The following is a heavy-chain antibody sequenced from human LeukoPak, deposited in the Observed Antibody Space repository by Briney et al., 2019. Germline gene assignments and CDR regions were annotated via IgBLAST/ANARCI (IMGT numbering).Heavy chain of an antibody. CDR2: IYTSGST. D-gene: IGHD1-26*01. J-gene: IGHJ4*02. CDR3: ARENSGSYREFDY. V-gene: IGHV4-4*07. CDR1: GGSISSYY. Sequence: SETLSLTCTVSGGSISSYYWSWIRQPAGKGLEGIGRIYTSGSTNYNASLKSRVSMSVDTSKKQFSLKLSSVTAADTAVFYCARENSGSYREFDYWGQGTLVTVSS.